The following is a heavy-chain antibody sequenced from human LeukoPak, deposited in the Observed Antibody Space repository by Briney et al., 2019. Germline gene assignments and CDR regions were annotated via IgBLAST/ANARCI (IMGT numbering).Heavy chain of an antibody. CDR3: AREMYAGWYFAFDI. CDR2: ISNSGDYI. V-gene: IGHV3-21*01. Sequence: GGSLRLSCTVSGFTFSSFTMNWVRQGPGKGLEWVASISNSGDYISYADSLKGRFTISRDNAKNSLFLQMCSLRAEDTAVYYCAREMYAGWYFAFDIWGQGTMVTVSS. D-gene: IGHD6-19*01. J-gene: IGHJ3*02. CDR1: GFTFSSFT.